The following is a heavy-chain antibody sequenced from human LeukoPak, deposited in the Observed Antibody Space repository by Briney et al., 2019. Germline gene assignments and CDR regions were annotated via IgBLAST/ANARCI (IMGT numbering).Heavy chain of an antibody. CDR2: ISYDGSNK. V-gene: IGHV3-30*18. CDR3: AKDQRGYSYGYDY. D-gene: IGHD5-18*01. CDR1: GFTFSSYG. Sequence: GRSLRLSCAASGFTFSSYGMHWVRQAPGKGLEWVAVISYDGSNKYYADSVKGRFTISRDNSKNTLYLQMNSLRAEDTAVYYCAKDQRGYSYGYDYWGQGTLVTVSS. J-gene: IGHJ4*02.